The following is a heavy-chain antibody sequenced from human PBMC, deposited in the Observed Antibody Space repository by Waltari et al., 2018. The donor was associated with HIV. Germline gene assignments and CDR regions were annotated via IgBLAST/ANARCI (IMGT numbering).Heavy chain of an antibody. Sequence: EVPLLASGGGLAQPGGSLKLPCAASVFNFGATGMHWVRQGSGGGLEWVGRIRSKNKNNATVVAAPLKGRLSISRDDSKNMAFLQMKSLKIEDTAVYFCTTEGLAYWGQGTRVTVSA. CDR1: VFNFGATG. V-gene: IGHV3-73*02. CDR2: IRSKNKNNAT. J-gene: IGHJ4*02. D-gene: IGHD4-17*01. CDR3: TTEGLAY.